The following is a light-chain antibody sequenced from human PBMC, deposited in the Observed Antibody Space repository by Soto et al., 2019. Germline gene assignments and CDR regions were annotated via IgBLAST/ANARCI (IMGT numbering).Light chain of an antibody. J-gene: IGKJ2*01. CDR2: AAS. V-gene: IGKV1-9*01. CDR1: QGNNSF. Sequence: IQLTQSPSSLSASVGDRVTISCRASQGNNSFVAWYQQKSGKAPKLLIYAASTLQSGVPSRFSGSGSGTDFTLTISSLQPEDFATYYCQQLNARRFSFGQGTKVDIK. CDR3: QQLNARRFS.